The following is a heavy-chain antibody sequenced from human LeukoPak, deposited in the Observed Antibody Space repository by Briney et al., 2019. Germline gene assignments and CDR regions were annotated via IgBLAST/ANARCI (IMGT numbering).Heavy chain of an antibody. CDR3: ARIADCSGGSCYSGRLDY. Sequence: SETLSLTCAVYGGSFSGYYWSWIRQPPGKGLEWIGEINHSGSTNYNPSLKSRVTISVDTSKNQFSLKLSSVTAADTAVYYCARIADCSGGSCYSGRLDYWGQGTLVTVSS. V-gene: IGHV4-34*01. D-gene: IGHD2-15*01. CDR1: GGSFSGYY. CDR2: INHSGST. J-gene: IGHJ4*02.